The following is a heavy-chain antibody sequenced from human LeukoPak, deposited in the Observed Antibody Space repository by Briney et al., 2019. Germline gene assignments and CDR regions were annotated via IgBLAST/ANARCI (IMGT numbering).Heavy chain of an antibody. J-gene: IGHJ4*02. CDR1: GFTFNNYA. CDR3: AKVYRGYSYGTFDY. V-gene: IGHV3-23*01. CDR2: IDGSGSST. D-gene: IGHD5-18*01. Sequence: GGSLRLSCAVSGFTFNNYAMSWVRQAPAKGLEWVSAIDGSGSSTYYADSVEGRFTISRDNSKNTLYLQMNSLRAEDTAVYYCAKVYRGYSYGTFDYWGQGTLVTVSS.